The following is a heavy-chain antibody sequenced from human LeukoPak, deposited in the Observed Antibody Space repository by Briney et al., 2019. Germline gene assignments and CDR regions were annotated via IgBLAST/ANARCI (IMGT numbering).Heavy chain of an antibody. CDR2: IYYSGST. CDR1: GGSINTYY. CDR3: ARAHSGSYTKSYHFDS. J-gene: IGHJ4*02. D-gene: IGHD1-26*01. Sequence: PSETLSLTCTVSGGSINTYYWTWIRQPPGKGLEWIGYIYYSGSTNYNPSLKSRVTISVDMSKNQFSLKLNSVTAADTAVYYCARAHSGSYTKSYHFDSWGQGTLVTVS. V-gene: IGHV4-59*01.